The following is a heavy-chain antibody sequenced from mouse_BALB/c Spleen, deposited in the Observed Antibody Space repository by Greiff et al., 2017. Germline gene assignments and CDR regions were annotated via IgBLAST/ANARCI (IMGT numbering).Heavy chain of an antibody. Sequence: VQLQQSGTELVRSGASVKLSCTASGFNIKDYYMHWVKQRPEQGLEWIGWIDPENGDTEYAPKFQGKATMTADTSSSTAYMELSSLTSEDSAVYYCARPSIYYDYDGAMDYWGQGTSVTVSS. CDR1: GFNIKDYY. CDR3: ARPSIYYDYDGAMDY. J-gene: IGHJ4*01. CDR2: IDPENGDT. V-gene: IGHV14-4*02. D-gene: IGHD2-4*01.